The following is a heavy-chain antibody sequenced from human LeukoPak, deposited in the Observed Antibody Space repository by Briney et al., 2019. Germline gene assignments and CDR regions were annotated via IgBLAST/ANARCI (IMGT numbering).Heavy chain of an antibody. CDR2: IKQDGSEK. J-gene: IGHJ4*02. V-gene: IGHV3-7*01. CDR1: GFTFSGYW. D-gene: IGHD6-13*01. Sequence: GGSLRLSCAASGFTFSGYWMSWARQAPGKGLEWVANIKQDGSEKNYMDSVKGRFTISRDNAKSSLYLQMDSLRVEDTAVYYCVREYRQQLALDYWGQGTLVTVSS. CDR3: VREYRQQLALDY.